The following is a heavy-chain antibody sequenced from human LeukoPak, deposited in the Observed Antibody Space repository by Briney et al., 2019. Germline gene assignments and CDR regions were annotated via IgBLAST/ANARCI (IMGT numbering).Heavy chain of an antibody. CDR3: ARVGDCSSTSCYNYYYYYMDV. CDR1: GFTFSSYS. V-gene: IGHV3-48*01. J-gene: IGHJ6*03. CDR2: ISSSSSTI. D-gene: IGHD2-2*01. Sequence: RGSLRLSCAASGFTFSSYSMNWVRQAPGKGLEWVSYISSSSSTIYYADSVKGRFTISRDNAKNSLYLQMNSLGAEDTAVYYCARVGDCSSTSCYNYYYYYMDVWGKGTTVTVSS.